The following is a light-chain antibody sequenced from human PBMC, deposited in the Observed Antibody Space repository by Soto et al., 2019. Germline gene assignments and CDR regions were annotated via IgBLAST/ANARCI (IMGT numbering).Light chain of an antibody. Sequence: QSVLTQPASVSGSPGQSIAISCTGTRSDVGGYNYVSWYQQPPGKAPKLIIYDVSDRPSGVSTRFSGSKSGNTASLTISGLKADDEDDYCCSSYTSQSTVVFGGGTKVTVL. CDR3: SSYTSQSTVV. CDR2: DVS. CDR1: RSDVGGYNY. V-gene: IGLV2-14*01. J-gene: IGLJ3*02.